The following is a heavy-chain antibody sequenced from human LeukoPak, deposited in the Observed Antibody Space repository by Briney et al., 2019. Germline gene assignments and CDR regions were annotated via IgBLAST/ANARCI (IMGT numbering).Heavy chain of an antibody. CDR1: GYTFTSYY. CDR2: INPSGGST. CDR3: ARHSGYETDAFDI. Sequence: GASVKVSCKASGYTFTSYYMHWVRQTPGQGLEWMGIINPSGGSTSYAQKSQGRVTMTRDTSTSTVYMELSSLRSEDTAVYYCARHSGYETDAFDIWGQGTMVTVSS. J-gene: IGHJ3*02. V-gene: IGHV1-46*01. D-gene: IGHD5-12*01.